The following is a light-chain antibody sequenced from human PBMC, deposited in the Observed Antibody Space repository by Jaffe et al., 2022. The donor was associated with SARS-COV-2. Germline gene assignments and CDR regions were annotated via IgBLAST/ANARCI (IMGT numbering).Light chain of an antibody. Sequence: EIVLTQSPGTLSLSPGERATLSCRASQSVSTGFFAWYQQKPGQAPRLLIYATSSRPTGIPERFSGRGSGTDFTLTVSSLEPEDFAVYYCQQYLTSPLTFGGGTKVELK. V-gene: IGKV3-20*01. CDR1: QSVSTGF. CDR3: QQYLTSPLT. J-gene: IGKJ4*01. CDR2: ATS.